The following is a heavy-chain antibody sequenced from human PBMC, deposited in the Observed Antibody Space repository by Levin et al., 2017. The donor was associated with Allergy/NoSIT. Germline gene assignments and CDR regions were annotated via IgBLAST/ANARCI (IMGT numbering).Heavy chain of an antibody. V-gene: IGHV4-39*07. Sequence: SQTLSLTCSVSGGSISGSTFYWGWIRQPPGKGLEWIGSFYYSGDTYYNPSLRSRVTISVDTSKNQFSLRVSSVTAADTAVYYCARDRGFYDDSAYFYHYGMDVWGQGTTVTVSS. CDR3: ARDRGFYDDSAYFYHYGMDV. CDR2: FYYSGDT. D-gene: IGHD4-17*01. J-gene: IGHJ6*02. CDR1: GGSISGSTFY.